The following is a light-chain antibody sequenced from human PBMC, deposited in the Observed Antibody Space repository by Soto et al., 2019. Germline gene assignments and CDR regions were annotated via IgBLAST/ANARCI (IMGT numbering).Light chain of an antibody. CDR3: QQLETYPLT. CDR2: DVF. J-gene: IGKJ5*01. CDR1: QGISSA. V-gene: IGKV1-13*02. Sequence: AIQVTQSPSSLSASVGDTVTITCRASQGISSAFAWYQQKPGKVPRLLIYDVFNLQSGVPSKVSGSGSGTDFTLTISRLQPEDFATYYCQQLETYPLTFGQGTRLEVK.